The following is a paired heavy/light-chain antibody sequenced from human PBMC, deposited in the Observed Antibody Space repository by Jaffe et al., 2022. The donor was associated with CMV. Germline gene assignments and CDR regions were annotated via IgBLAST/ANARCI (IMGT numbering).Heavy chain of an antibody. CDR2: IYHSGTT. D-gene: IGHD3-16*01. CDR1: GDSISKYY. CDR3: ARHRPYSTEGGEDALDI. Sequence: QVQLQESGPGLVKPSETLSLTCTVSGDSISKYYWSWIRQPPGKGLEYFGHIYHSGTTYYDPSPESRVIVVGDTSKNQLSLEVKSVTAADTAMYFCARHRPYSTEGGEDALDIWGQGTMVIVSS. V-gene: IGHV4-59*08. J-gene: IGHJ3*02.
Light chain of an antibody. Sequence: SVLTQPPSTSGTPGQRVTISCSGTNSNIGSKTVNWYQHVPGAAPRLLIYSTYHRPSGVPDRFSGSKSGTSASLAISGLQSEDEADYYCATWDDSLNSPVFGGGTKLTVL. J-gene: IGLJ3*02. V-gene: IGLV1-44*01. CDR2: STY. CDR1: NSNIGSKT. CDR3: ATWDDSLNSPV.